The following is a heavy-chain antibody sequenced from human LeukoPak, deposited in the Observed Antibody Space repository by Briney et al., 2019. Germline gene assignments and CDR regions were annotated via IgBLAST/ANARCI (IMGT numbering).Heavy chain of an antibody. Sequence: SETLSLTCAVYGGSFSGYYWSWIRQPPGKGLEWIGEINHSGSTNYNPSLKCRVTISVDTSKNQFSLKLSSVTAADTAVYYCARGPYYDFWSGYRYNWFDPWGQGTLVTVSS. D-gene: IGHD3-3*01. CDR2: INHSGST. CDR3: ARGPYYDFWSGYRYNWFDP. J-gene: IGHJ5*02. V-gene: IGHV4-34*01. CDR1: GGSFSGYY.